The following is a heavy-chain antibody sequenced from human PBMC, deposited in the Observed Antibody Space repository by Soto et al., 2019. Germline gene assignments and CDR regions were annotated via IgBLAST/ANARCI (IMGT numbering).Heavy chain of an antibody. V-gene: IGHV1-69*12. D-gene: IGHD1-26*01. Sequence: QVQLVQSGAEVKKPGSLVKVSCKASGDTFSRYSIIWVRQAPGQGLEWMEGIFAGFGTATYAQKFHGRVLIIADESTTTAYMELTSLTYEDTAVYYCAVGASAAAAWYSHGMDVWGQGTTVTVSS. CDR1: GDTFSRYS. CDR2: IFAGFGTA. CDR3: AVGASAAAAWYSHGMDV. J-gene: IGHJ6*02.